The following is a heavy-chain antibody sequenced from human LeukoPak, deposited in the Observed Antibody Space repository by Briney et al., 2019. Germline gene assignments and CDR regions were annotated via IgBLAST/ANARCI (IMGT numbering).Heavy chain of an antibody. D-gene: IGHD3-10*01. Sequence: ASVKVSCKASGYTFTGYYTHWVRQAPGQGLEWMGWINPNSGGTNYAQKFQGRVTMTRDTSISTAYMELSRLRSDDTAVYYCARVTYGSVDWFDPWGQGTLVTVSS. CDR2: INPNSGGT. V-gene: IGHV1-2*02. CDR3: ARVTYGSVDWFDP. CDR1: GYTFTGYY. J-gene: IGHJ5*02.